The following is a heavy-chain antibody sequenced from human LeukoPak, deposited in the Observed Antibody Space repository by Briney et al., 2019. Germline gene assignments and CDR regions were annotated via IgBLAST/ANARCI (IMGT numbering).Heavy chain of an antibody. CDR3: ARDVRLAVAAPDY. Sequence: ASVKVSCKASGYTFSGYYLHWVRQAPGQGLEWMGWINPNTGGTNYAQKFQGRVTMTGDTSISTAYMELSSLRSDDTAVYYCARDVRLAVAAPDYWGQGTLVTVSS. V-gene: IGHV1-2*02. CDR2: INPNTGGT. CDR1: GYTFSGYY. D-gene: IGHD6-19*01. J-gene: IGHJ4*02.